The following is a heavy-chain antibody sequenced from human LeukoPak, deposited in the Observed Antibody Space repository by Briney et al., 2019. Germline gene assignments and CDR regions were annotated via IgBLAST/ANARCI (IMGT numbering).Heavy chain of an antibody. V-gene: IGHV3-48*02. CDR2: ITGSSSTI. CDR3: AMLRPGYYFDY. CDR1: GFTFSCYS. J-gene: IGHJ4*02. Sequence: HPGGSLRLSCVSSGFTFSCYSMSWFRQAPGKGLEWFSSITGSSSTINNADSVKGRFTISRDNAKNSLYLQMNSLRDEDTAVYYCAMLRPGYYFDYWGQGALVTVSS. D-gene: IGHD2-2*01.